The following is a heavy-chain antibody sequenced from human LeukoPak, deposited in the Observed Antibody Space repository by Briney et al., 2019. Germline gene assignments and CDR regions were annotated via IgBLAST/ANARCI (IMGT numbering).Heavy chain of an antibody. CDR3: AKEGVGTYYYDSSGYFLDY. V-gene: IGHV3-23*01. D-gene: IGHD3-22*01. Sequence: GGSLRLSCAASGFTFSSYAMSWVRQAPGKGLEWVSAISGSGGSTYYADSVKGRFTISRDNSKNTLYLQMNSLRAEDTAVYYCAKEGVGTYYYDSSGYFLDYWGQGTLVTVSS. CDR1: GFTFSSYA. CDR2: ISGSGGST. J-gene: IGHJ4*02.